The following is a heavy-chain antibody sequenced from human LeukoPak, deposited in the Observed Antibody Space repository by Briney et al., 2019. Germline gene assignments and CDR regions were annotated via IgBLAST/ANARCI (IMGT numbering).Heavy chain of an antibody. CDR3: ARFPRY. CDR2: IYDSGST. V-gene: IGHV4-59*11. CDR1: GDSISSHY. J-gene: IGHJ4*02. Sequence: SETLSLTCTVSGDSISSHYWSWIRQPPGKGLEWIGYIYDSGSTNYNPSLKSRVTISVDTSKNQFSLKLSSVTAADTAVHYCARFPRYWGQGILVTVSS.